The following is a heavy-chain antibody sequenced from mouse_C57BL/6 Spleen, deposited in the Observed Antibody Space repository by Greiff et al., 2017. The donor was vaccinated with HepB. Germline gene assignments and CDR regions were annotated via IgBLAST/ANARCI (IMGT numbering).Heavy chain of an antibody. J-gene: IGHJ2*01. CDR1: GFTFRNYW. D-gene: IGHD1-1*01. V-gene: IGHV6-3*01. Sequence: EVKVEESGGGLVQPGGSMKLSCVASGFTFRNYWMNWVRQSPEKGLEWVAQIRLKSDNYATHYAESVKGRFTISRDDSKSSVYLQMNNLRAEDTGIYYCTGHYGSSYHYWGHGTTLTVSS. CDR3: TGHYGSSYHY. CDR2: IRLKSDNYAT.